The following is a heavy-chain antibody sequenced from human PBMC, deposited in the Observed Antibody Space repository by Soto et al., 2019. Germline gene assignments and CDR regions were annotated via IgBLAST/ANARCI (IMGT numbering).Heavy chain of an antibody. Sequence: QLQLQESGPGLVKPSETLSLTCSVSGGSISSSSYYWGWIRQPPGKGLEWIGNIYYSGSTYYNPSLKSRVTISVDTSKNQFSLKLSSVTAADTAVYYCARLVNSGSLFDPWGQGTLVTVSS. CDR3: ARLVNSGSLFDP. CDR2: IYYSGST. V-gene: IGHV4-39*01. CDR1: GGSISSSSYY. J-gene: IGHJ5*02. D-gene: IGHD1-26*01.